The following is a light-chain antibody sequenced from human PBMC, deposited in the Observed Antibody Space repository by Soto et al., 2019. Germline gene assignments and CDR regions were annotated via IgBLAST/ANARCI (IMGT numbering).Light chain of an antibody. J-gene: IGKJ1*01. V-gene: IGKV1-5*01. CDR2: DAS. Sequence: DIQMTQSPSTLSASVGDRVTITCRASQSISNWLAWYQQKAGKAPKLLIIDASDLERGVPSRFSGSGSGTEFTLTISSLQPDDVATYYCQHYNSYSLTFGQGTNVEIK. CDR3: QHYNSYSLT. CDR1: QSISNW.